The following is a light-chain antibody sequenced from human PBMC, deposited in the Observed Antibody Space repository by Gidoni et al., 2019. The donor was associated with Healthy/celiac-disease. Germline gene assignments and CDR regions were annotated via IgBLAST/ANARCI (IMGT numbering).Light chain of an antibody. Sequence: SYVLTQHPTVSVARGQTARITCGGNNIGSKSVHWYQQKPGQAPVLVVYDDSDRPSGIPERFSGSNSGNTATLTISRVEAGDEADYYCQVWDSSSDHNYVFGTGTKVTVL. V-gene: IGLV3-21*02. CDR2: DDS. CDR1: NIGSKS. J-gene: IGLJ1*01. CDR3: QVWDSSSDHNYV.